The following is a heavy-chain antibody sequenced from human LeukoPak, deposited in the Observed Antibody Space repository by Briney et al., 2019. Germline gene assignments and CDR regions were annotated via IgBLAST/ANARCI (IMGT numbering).Heavy chain of an antibody. J-gene: IGHJ4*02. CDR1: GGAFSSHA. Sequence: SVKVSCKASGGAFSSHAISWVRQAPGQGLEWMGGIIPIFGTANYAQKFQGRVTITTDESTSTAYMELSSLRSEDTAVYYCARWYSSGWYDDPDWGQGTLVTVSS. D-gene: IGHD6-19*01. CDR2: IIPIFGTA. CDR3: ARWYSSGWYDDPD. V-gene: IGHV1-69*05.